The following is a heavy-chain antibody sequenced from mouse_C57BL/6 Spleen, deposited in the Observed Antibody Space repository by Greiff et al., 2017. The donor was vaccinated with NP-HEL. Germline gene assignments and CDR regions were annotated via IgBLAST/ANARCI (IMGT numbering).Heavy chain of an antibody. Sequence: QVTLKESGPGILQPSQTLSLTCSFSGFSLSTSGMGVSWIRQPSGKGLEWLAHTYWDDDKRYNPSLKSRLTISKDTSRNQVFLKITSVDTADAAKYYCARGANVAWFADWGQGTLVTVSA. CDR3: ARGANVAWFAD. J-gene: IGHJ3*01. CDR1: GFSLSTSGMG. CDR2: TYWDDDK. V-gene: IGHV8-12*01. D-gene: IGHD4-1*01.